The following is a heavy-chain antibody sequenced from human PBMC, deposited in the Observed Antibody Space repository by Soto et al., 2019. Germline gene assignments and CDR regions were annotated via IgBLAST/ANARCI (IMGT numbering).Heavy chain of an antibody. Sequence: EVQLMESGGGLVQPGGSLRLSCAASEFSFSSYALNWVRQAPGKGLEWVSAISATGTTTYYADSVKGRFTISRDNSKRTLFLQMDSLSPEDTAVYYCATYSSPLVYWGQGTLVTVSS. D-gene: IGHD6-13*01. CDR2: ISATGTTT. CDR3: ATYSSPLVY. V-gene: IGHV3-23*01. J-gene: IGHJ4*02. CDR1: EFSFSSYA.